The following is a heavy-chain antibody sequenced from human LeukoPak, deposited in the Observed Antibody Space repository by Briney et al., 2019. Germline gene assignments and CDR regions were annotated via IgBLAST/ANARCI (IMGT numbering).Heavy chain of an antibody. J-gene: IGHJ3*02. Sequence: SETLSLTCAVYGGSFSGYYWSWIRQPPGKGLEWIGEINHSGSTNYNPSLKSRVTISVDTSKNQFSLKLSSVTAADTAVYYCARTSVTKSVWGTFGNIWGQGTMVTVSS. D-gene: IGHD3-16*01. CDR1: GGSFSGYY. CDR2: INHSGST. V-gene: IGHV4-34*01. CDR3: ARTSVTKSVWGTFGNI.